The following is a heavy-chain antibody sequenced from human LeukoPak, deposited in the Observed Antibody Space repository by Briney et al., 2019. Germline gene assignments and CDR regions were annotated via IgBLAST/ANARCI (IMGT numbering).Heavy chain of an antibody. CDR2: IRSKRYGGTT. CDR1: GFRFGDYA. V-gene: IGHV3-49*03. J-gene: IGHJ5*02. Sequence: QAGGSLRLSCTASGFRFGDYAFSWFRQAPGKGLEWVSFIRSKRYGGTTEYATSVKDRFTFSRDDSKSIVYLQLNSLKTEDTAVYYCCTVSNHYFSGNYYPNTWGQGTLVTVSS. D-gene: IGHD3-10*01. CDR3: CTVSNHYFSGNYYPNT.